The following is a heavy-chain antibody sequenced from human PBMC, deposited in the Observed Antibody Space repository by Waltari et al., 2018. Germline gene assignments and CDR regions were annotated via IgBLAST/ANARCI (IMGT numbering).Heavy chain of an antibody. CDR1: GFTFSNYD. V-gene: IGHV3-23*01. CDR2: LSGSAALI. D-gene: IGHD1-20*01. J-gene: IGHJ3*02. CDR3: AKDLTGWGAFDI. Sequence: EVQLLESGGGLVQPGGSLRLSCTASGFTFSNYDMNWVRQAPGRGLEWVSRLSGSAALIDYADSVKGRFIISRENSKNTLFLQMNSLRAEDTAIYYCAKDLTGWGAFDIWGQGTMVTVSS.